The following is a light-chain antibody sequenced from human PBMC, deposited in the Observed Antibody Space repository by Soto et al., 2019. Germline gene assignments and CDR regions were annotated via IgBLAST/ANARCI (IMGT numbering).Light chain of an antibody. CDR1: QSVSSY. Sequence: EIVLTQSPATLSLSPGEGVTLSCRASQSVSSYLAWYQQKPGQAPRLLIYDAFNRATGIPDRFSGSGSGTDFTLTFSSLEPEDFAVYYCQQRSNWPPEFTFGQGTNLEI. CDR2: DAF. CDR3: QQRSNWPPEFT. J-gene: IGKJ2*01. V-gene: IGKV3-11*01.